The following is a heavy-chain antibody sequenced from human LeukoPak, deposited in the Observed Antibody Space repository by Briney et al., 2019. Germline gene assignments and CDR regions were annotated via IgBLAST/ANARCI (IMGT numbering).Heavy chain of an antibody. Sequence: GSLRLSCAASGFTFTTYGMTWVRQAPGKGLEWIGEINHSGSTNYNPSLKSRVTISVDTSKNQFSLKLSSVTAADTAVYYCARGVFGVVAGWYNWFDHWGQGTLVTVSS. CDR1: GFTFTTYG. CDR2: INHSGST. V-gene: IGHV4-34*01. J-gene: IGHJ5*02. D-gene: IGHD3-3*01. CDR3: ARGVFGVVAGWYNWFDH.